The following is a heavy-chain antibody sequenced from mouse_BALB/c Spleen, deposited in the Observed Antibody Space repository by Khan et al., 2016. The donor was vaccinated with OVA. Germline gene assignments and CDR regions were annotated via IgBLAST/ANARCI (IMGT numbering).Heavy chain of an antibody. Sequence: VQLQQSGPGLVKPSPSLSLTCTVTGYSITSGYGWYWIRQFPGNKLEWMGYISHSGSTNYNPSLKSRTSITRDTSKNQFFLQLNSVTTEDTATYYCARTARIKYWGQGTTLTVSS. CDR2: ISHSGST. V-gene: IGHV3-1*02. CDR3: ARTARIKY. CDR1: GYSITSGYG. D-gene: IGHD1-2*01. J-gene: IGHJ2*01.